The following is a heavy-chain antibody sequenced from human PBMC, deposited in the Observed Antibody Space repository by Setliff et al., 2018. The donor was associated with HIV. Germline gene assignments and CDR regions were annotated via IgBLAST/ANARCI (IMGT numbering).Heavy chain of an antibody. D-gene: IGHD1-26*01. CDR1: GYTFTDYY. CDR2: IDPEDGET. J-gene: IGHJ3*01. Sequence: ASVKVSCKASGYTFTDYYIHWVQQAPGKGLEWMGHIDPEDGETIYADNFQGRVTMTADRSTNTAYMELGSLRSEDTAVYYCATEGAGGSYQRASALDVWGQGTMVTVSS. V-gene: IGHV1-69-2*01. CDR3: ATEGAGGSYQRASALDV.